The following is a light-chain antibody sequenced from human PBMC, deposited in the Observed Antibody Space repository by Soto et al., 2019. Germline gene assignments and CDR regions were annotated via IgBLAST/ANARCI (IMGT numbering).Light chain of an antibody. CDR2: DDS. Sequence: SYELTQPPSLSLAPGQTATITCGGNNIGSKSVHWYQHKPGQAPVLVVYDDSDRPSGIPERFSGSNSGNTAALTISRVEAADEADYYCQVWDGSSDHEEWVFGGGTKLTVL. CDR3: QVWDGSSDHEEWV. CDR1: NIGSKS. V-gene: IGLV3-21*02. J-gene: IGLJ3*02.